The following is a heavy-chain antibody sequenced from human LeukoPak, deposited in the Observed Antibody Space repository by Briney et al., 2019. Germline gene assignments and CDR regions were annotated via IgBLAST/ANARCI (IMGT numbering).Heavy chain of an antibody. V-gene: IGHV3-23*01. Sequence: PGGSLRLSCAASGFTFSSYAMSWVRQAPGKGLEWVSAISGSGGSTYYAASVKGRFTISRDNSKNTLYLQMNSLRAEDTAVYYCAKGRGSGYAGLYYFDYWGQGTLVTVSS. CDR3: AKGRGSGYAGLYYFDY. CDR2: ISGSGGST. CDR1: GFTFSSYA. J-gene: IGHJ4*02. D-gene: IGHD5-12*01.